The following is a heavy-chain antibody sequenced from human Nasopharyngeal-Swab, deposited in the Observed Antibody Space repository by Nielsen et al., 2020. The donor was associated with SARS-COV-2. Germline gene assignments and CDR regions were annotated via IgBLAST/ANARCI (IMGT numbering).Heavy chain of an antibody. CDR2: IDPNNGAT. D-gene: IGHD3-16*01. CDR1: GYTFIGYY. CDR3: ASGSMIAFGGITGKFDY. V-gene: IGHV1-2*02. Sequence: ASVKVSCKASGYTFIGYYIHWVRQAPGQGLEWLGLIDPNNGATKYAQTFQGRISVTRDTSFSTAYMELSGLRSDDTAVYYCASGSMIAFGGITGKFDYWGQGTLVIVSP. J-gene: IGHJ4*02.